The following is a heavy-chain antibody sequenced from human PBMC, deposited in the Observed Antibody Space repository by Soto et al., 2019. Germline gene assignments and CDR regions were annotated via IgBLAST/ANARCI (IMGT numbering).Heavy chain of an antibody. J-gene: IGHJ4*02. CDR1: GFTFSSYA. CDR2: IVGSGGST. CDR3: AKASIAAAGTDSEFDY. V-gene: IGHV3-23*01. Sequence: GGSLRLSCAASGFTFSSYAMSWVRQAPGKGLVWFLGIVGSGGSTYYAVSGKGRFTISRDNSKYTLYLQMNSLRAEDTALYYCAKASIAAAGTDSEFDYWGQGTLVTVSS. D-gene: IGHD6-13*01.